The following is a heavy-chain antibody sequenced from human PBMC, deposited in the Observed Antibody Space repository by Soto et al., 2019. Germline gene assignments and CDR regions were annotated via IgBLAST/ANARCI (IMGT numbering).Heavy chain of an antibody. J-gene: IGHJ4*02. D-gene: IGHD7-27*01. V-gene: IGHV1-8*01. CDR1: GYTFTSYD. Sequence: ASVKVSCTASGYTFTSYDISWVRQAPGQGLEWMGWISAYNGNTNYAQKLQGRVTMTRDTSISTAYMELSSLTSEDTAVYYCAKGPRNWGFDYWGQGSLVTVSS. CDR3: AKGPRNWGFDY. CDR2: ISAYNGNT.